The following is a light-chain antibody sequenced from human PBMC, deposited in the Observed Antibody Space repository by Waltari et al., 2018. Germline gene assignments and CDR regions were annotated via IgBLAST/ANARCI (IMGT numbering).Light chain of an antibody. J-gene: IGKJ1*01. CDR3: KQYGSSPLT. CDR2: DSS. V-gene: IGKV3-20*01. CDR1: QSVNSGS. Sequence: DIVLTQSPATPSLSPGERATIPCRASQSVNSGSLARYQQKPGQAPGLLIYDSSKRATGIPDRFTGSGSGTDFTLTISRLEPEDFAVYYCKQYGSSPLTFGQGTKVEIK.